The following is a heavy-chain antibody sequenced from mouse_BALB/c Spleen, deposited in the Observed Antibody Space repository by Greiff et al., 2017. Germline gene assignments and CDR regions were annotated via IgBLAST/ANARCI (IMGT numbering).Heavy chain of an antibody. CDR1: GYAFSSYW. V-gene: IGHV1-80*01. CDR3: ARGYYYGSSYGFAY. D-gene: IGHD1-1*01. J-gene: IGHJ3*01. CDR2: IYPGDGDT. Sequence: QVHVKQSGAELVRPGSSVKISCKASGYAFSSYWMNWVKQRPGQGLEWIGQIYPGDGDTNYNGKFKGKATLTADKSSSTAYMQLSSLTSEDSAVYFCARGYYYGSSYGFAYWGQGTLVTVSA.